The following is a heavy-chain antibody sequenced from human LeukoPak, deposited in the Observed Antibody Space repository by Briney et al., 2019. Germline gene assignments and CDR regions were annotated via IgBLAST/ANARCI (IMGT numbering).Heavy chain of an antibody. V-gene: IGHV1-69*04. CDR3: ARDERGSGWYYYYYYMDV. D-gene: IGHD6-19*01. CDR2: IIPILGIA. J-gene: IGHJ6*03. CDR1: GGTFSSYA. Sequence: SVKVSCKASGGTFSSYAISWVRQAPGQGLEWMGRIIPILGIANYAQKFQGRVTITADKSTSTAYMELSSLRSEDTAVYYCARDERGSGWYYYYYYMDVWGKGTTVTVSS.